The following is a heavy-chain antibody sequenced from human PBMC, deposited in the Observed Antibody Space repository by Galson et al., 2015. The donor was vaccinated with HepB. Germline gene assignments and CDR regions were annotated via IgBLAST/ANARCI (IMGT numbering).Heavy chain of an antibody. CDR3: ARDRLGDYSMDV. Sequence: SLRLSCAASGFTFTRYSINWVRQAPGKGLEWLSYISSSSSAIYYADSVKGRFTISRDSAKNSMYLQMNSLRGEDTAVYYCARDRLGDYSMDVWGQGTTVTCSS. J-gene: IGHJ6*02. D-gene: IGHD3-16*01. V-gene: IGHV3-48*01. CDR2: ISSSSSAI. CDR1: GFTFTRYS.